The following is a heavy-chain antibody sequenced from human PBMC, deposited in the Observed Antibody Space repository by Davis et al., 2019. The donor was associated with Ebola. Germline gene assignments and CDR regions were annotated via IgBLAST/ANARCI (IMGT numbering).Heavy chain of an antibody. CDR1: GGSISSGGYS. Sequence: MPSETLSLTCAVSGGSISSGGYSWSWVRQPPGKGLEWIGYIYHSGSTYYNPSLKSRVTISVDRSKNQFSLKLSSVTAADTAVYYCARGIVATITDYWGQGTLVTVSS. J-gene: IGHJ4*02. CDR3: ARGIVATITDY. CDR2: IYHSGST. V-gene: IGHV4-30-2*01. D-gene: IGHD5-12*01.